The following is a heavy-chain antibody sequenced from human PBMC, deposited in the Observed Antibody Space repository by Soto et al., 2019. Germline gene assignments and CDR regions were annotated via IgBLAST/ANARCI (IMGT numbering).Heavy chain of an antibody. Sequence: LSLTCTVSGGSISSGGYYWSWIRQHPGKGLEWIGYIYYSGSTYYNPSLKSRVTISVDTSKNQFSLKLSSVTAADTAVYYCARTYDSSAIYQYYFDYWGQGTLVTVSS. J-gene: IGHJ4*02. CDR2: IYYSGST. CDR3: ARTYDSSAIYQYYFDY. V-gene: IGHV4-31*03. CDR1: GGSISSGGYY. D-gene: IGHD3-22*01.